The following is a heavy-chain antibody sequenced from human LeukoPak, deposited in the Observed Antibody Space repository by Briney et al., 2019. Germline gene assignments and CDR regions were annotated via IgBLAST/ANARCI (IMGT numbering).Heavy chain of an antibody. D-gene: IGHD5-24*01. CDR2: ISSSGSTI. CDR3: AREEAEIIDY. J-gene: IGHJ4*02. V-gene: IGHV3-48*03. CDR1: GFTFSSYE. Sequence: GGSLRLSCAASGFTFSSYEMNWVRQAPGKGLEWVSYISSSGSTIYYADSVKGRFTISRDNAKNPLYLQMNSLRAEDTAVYYCAREEAEIIDYWGQGTLVTVSS.